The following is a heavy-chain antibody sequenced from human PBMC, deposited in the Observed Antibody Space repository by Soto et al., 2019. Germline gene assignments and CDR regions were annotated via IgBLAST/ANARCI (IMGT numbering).Heavy chain of an antibody. Sequence: EVQVLESGGGLVQPGGSLRLSCAASGFTFSSYAMSWVRQAPGPGLEWVSAISGSGSNPYYADSVKGRFTISRGNSKNTLYLQMNSLRAEATALYYCAKPATMTIRDGFDHWGQGTLGNFSA. CDR1: GFTFSSYA. V-gene: IGHV3-23*01. J-gene: IGHJ4*02. CDR2: ISGSGSNP. D-gene: IGHD4-17*01. CDR3: AKPATMTIRDGFDH.